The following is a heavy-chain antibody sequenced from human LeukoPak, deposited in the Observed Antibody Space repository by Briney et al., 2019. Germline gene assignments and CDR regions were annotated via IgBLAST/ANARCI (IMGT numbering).Heavy chain of an antibody. CDR3: ARDSGNDSGYYYYGMDV. CDR1: GGSISSGGYS. CDR2: IYHSGST. J-gene: IGHJ6*02. D-gene: IGHD1-1*01. Sequence: SQTLSLTCAVSGGSISSGGYSWSWIRQPPGKGLEWIGYIYHSGSTYYNPSLKSRVTISVDRSKNQFSLKLSSVTAADTAVYYCARDSGNDSGYYYYGMDVWGQGTTVTVSS. V-gene: IGHV4-30-2*01.